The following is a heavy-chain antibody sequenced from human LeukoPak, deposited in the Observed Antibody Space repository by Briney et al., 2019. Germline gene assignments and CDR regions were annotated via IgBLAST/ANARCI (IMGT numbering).Heavy chain of an antibody. J-gene: IGHJ4*02. V-gene: IGHV3-74*01. CDR2: IRNDGSST. CDR3: ARGGNYPFDY. Sequence: GGSLRLSCAASGFTFSSYWMHWVRQAPGKGLVWVSRIRNDGSSTSYADSVMGRFTISRDNAKNTLYLQMNSLRVDDTAVYYCARGGNYPFDYWGQGTLVTVSS. D-gene: IGHD1-7*01. CDR1: GFTFSSYW.